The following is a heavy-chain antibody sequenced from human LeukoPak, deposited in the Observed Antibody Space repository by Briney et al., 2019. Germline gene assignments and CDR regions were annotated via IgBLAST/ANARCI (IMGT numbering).Heavy chain of an antibody. CDR3: ARKGNGALDI. J-gene: IGHJ3*02. Sequence: PGGSLRLSCAPSGFIFSNYAMSWVRQAPGKGLEWVSDIRDIGASTNYVGSVKGRFTISRDNSKNMLYMQMNSLRAEDTALYYCARKGNGALDIWGQGTMVTVSS. CDR2: IRDIGAST. D-gene: IGHD1-1*01. CDR1: GFIFSNYA. V-gene: IGHV3-23*01.